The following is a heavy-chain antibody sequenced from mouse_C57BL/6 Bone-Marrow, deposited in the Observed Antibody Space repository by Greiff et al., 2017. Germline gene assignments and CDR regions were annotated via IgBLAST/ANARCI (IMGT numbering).Heavy chain of an antibody. J-gene: IGHJ2*01. D-gene: IGHD1-1*01. CDR1: GYTFTGYW. Sequence: VKLMESGAELMKPGASVKLSCKATGYTFTGYWIEWVKQRPGHGLEWIGELLPGSGSTNYNEQFKGKATFTADTSSNTAYMQLSSLTTVDSAIYYCARYPFYYYGSSLDYWGQGTTLTVSS. CDR3: ARYPFYYYGSSLDY. V-gene: IGHV1-9*01. CDR2: LLPGSGST.